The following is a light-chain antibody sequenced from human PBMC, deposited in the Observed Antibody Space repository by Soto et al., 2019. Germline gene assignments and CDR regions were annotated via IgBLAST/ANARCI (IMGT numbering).Light chain of an antibody. CDR2: GAS. CDR1: QSLLDSDDGNTY. J-gene: IGKJ5*01. Sequence: DIVLTQTPLSLPVTPGEPASISCRSSQSLLDSDDGNTYLDWSQQKPGQAPRLLIYGASSRATGIPDRFSGSGSGTDFTLTINRLEPEDFAVYYCQQYGSSITFGQGRLLEIK. CDR3: QQYGSSIT. V-gene: IGKV3-20*01.